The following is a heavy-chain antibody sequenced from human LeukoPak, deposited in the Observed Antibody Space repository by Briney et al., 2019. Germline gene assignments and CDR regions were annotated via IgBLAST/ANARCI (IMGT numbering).Heavy chain of an antibody. CDR2: ISSSSSTI. J-gene: IGHJ5*02. CDR3: ARETCYDFWSGYCLLGAFDP. D-gene: IGHD3-3*01. V-gene: IGHV3-48*01. Sequence: GGSLRLSCAASGFTFSSYSMNWVRQAPGKGLEWVSYISSSSSTIYYADSVKGRFAIARDNAKNALYLQMNSLRAEDTAVYYCARETCYDFWSGYCLLGAFDPWGQGTLVTVSS. CDR1: GFTFSSYS.